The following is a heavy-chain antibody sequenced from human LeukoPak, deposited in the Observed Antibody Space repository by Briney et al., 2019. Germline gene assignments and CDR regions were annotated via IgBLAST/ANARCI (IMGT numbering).Heavy chain of an antibody. CDR1: GFTFTTYS. V-gene: IGHV3-21*01. CDR2: VSSTSRFI. D-gene: IGHD3-9*01. J-gene: IGHJ4*02. Sequence: PGGSLRLSCAASGFTFTTYSMNWVRQAPGKGLEWVSFVSSTSRFISYADSVKGRFTISRDNSKNTLYLQMNSLRAEDTAVYYCAKDTKRYFDWLLLDYWGQGTLVTVSS. CDR3: AKDTKRYFDWLLLDY.